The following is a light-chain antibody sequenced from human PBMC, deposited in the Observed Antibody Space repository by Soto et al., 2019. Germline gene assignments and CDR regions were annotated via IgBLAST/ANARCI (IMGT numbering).Light chain of an antibody. V-gene: IGKV1-5*01. Sequence: DIRMTQSPPTLSASVGDRVTITCRASQSISRSLAWYQQKPGKAPNLLIYDASSLEGGVPSRFSGSGFGTEFTLTITNLQPADFATYYCQQYSDFLISFGPGTTVDFK. CDR1: QSISRS. J-gene: IGKJ3*01. CDR3: QQYSDFLIS. CDR2: DAS.